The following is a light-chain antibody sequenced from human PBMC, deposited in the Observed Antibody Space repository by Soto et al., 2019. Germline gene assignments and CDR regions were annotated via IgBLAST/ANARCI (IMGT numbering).Light chain of an antibody. J-gene: IGKJ2*01. V-gene: IGKV3-15*01. CDR1: QSVSSN. CDR3: QADNNWPPYT. CDR2: GAS. Sequence: EIVMTQSPATLSVSPGERATLSCRASQSVSSNLAWYQQKPGQAPRLLIYGASTRATGIPATFSGSRSGTEFTLTISSLQSEDFAVYDGQADNNWPPYTFGQGTKLDIK.